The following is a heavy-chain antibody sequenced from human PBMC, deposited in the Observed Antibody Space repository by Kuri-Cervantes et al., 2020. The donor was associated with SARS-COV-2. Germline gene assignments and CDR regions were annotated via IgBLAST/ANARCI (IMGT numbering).Heavy chain of an antibody. CDR2: VYRSGST. Sequence: ESLKISCTVSGYSISSDYYWGWIRQPPGKGLEWIGSVYRSGSTYNNPSLESRITILVDTSKNQFSLRLSSVTAADTAVYFCARDLLGFVRGFDLWGRGALVTVSS. CDR3: ARDLLGFVRGFDL. D-gene: IGHD3-16*01. J-gene: IGHJ2*01. CDR1: GYSISSDYY. V-gene: IGHV4-38-2*02.